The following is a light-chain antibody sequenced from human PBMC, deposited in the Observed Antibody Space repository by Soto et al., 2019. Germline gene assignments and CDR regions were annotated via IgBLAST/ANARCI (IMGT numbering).Light chain of an antibody. CDR2: DVS. Sequence: QSALTQPASVSGSPGQSITISCTGTSSDVGGYNYVSWYQQHPGKAPKLMIYDVSNRPSGVSNRFSGSESGNTASLTISGLQAEDEADYYCGSYISSRTLVVFGTGTKLTVL. V-gene: IGLV2-14*01. CDR3: GSYISSRTLVV. CDR1: SSDVGGYNY. J-gene: IGLJ1*01.